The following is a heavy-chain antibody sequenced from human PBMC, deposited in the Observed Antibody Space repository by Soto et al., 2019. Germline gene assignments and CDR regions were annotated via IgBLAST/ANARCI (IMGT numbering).Heavy chain of an antibody. CDR2: IFYSGNI. Sequence: QLHLQESGPGLVKPSETLSLSCIVSGGSISRSPYSWAWLRQPPGQGLEWIGTIFYSGNIYYSASLQSRVSISVDKSKEQFSLKVRSVTAADTAVYYCARHAAARRADVVAFQVWGQGTPVTVSS. CDR1: GGSISRSPYS. V-gene: IGHV4-39*01. D-gene: IGHD5-18*01. CDR3: ARHAAARRADVVAFQV. J-gene: IGHJ3*01.